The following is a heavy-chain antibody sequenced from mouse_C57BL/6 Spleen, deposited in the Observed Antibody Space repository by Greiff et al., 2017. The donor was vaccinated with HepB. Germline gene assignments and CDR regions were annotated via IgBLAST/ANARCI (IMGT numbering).Heavy chain of an antibody. D-gene: IGHD1-1*01. CDR2: INPNNGGT. CDR1: GYTFTDYY. J-gene: IGHJ2*01. Sequence: EVQLQQSGPELVKPGASVKISCKASGYTFTDYYMNWVKQSHGKSLEWIGDINPNNGGTSYNQKFKGKATLTVDKSSSTAYMELRSLTSEDSAVYYWARKGSYGSSPFDYWGQGTTLTVSS. CDR3: ARKGSYGSSPFDY. V-gene: IGHV1-26*01.